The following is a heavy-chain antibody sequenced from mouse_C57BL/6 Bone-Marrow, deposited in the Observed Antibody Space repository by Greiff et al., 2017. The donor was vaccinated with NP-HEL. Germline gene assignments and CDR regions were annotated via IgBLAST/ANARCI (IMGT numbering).Heavy chain of an antibody. CDR3: ARQGKVFDY. CDR1: GFTFSDYG. CDR2: ISSGSSTI. D-gene: IGHD2-1*01. Sequence: EVKLMESGGGLVKPGGSLKLSCAASGFTFSDYGMHWVRQAPEKGLEWVAYISSGSSTIYYADTVKGRFTISRDNAKNTLFLQMTSLRSEDTAMYYCARQGKVFDYWGQGTTLTVSS. J-gene: IGHJ2*01. V-gene: IGHV5-17*01.